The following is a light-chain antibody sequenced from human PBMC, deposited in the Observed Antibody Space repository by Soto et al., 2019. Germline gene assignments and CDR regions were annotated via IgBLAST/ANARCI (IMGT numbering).Light chain of an antibody. CDR2: WAS. V-gene: IGKV4-1*01. J-gene: IGKJ1*01. CDR3: QQYYSTPWT. CDR1: QSVLYSSNNKNC. Sequence: DIAMTQSPDSLAVSLGERATINCKSSQSVLYSSNNKNCLAWYQQRPGQPPKLLIYWASNRESGVPDRFSGSGSGTDFTLTISSLQAEDVAVYYCQQYYSTPWTFGQGTEVEIK.